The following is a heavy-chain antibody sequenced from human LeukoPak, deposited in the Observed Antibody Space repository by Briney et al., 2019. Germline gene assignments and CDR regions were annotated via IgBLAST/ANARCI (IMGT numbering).Heavy chain of an antibody. J-gene: IGHJ4*02. V-gene: IGHV3-23*01. D-gene: IGHD2/OR15-2a*01. Sequence: GGSLRLSCSVYQLTFSNYGMSWVRQAPGKGLEWVSVISSSGDSTYYADSVKGRFTISRDNSKNTLYLQMNGLRAEDTAIYYCAKDDGNNAKLLLDYWGQGTLVTVSS. CDR3: AKDDGNNAKLLLDY. CDR2: ISSSGDST. CDR1: QLTFSNYG.